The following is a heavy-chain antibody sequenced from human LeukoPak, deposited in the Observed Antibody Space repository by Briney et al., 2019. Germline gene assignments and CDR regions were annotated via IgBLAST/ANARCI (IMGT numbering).Heavy chain of an antibody. CDR1: GYTFTGYY. CDR3: ARESGIQLSGIN. CDR2: INPNSGGT. D-gene: IGHD5-18*01. J-gene: IGHJ4*02. V-gene: IGHV1-2*02. Sequence: GASVKVSCKASGYTFTGYYMHWVRQAPGQGLEWMGWINPNSGGTNYAQKFQGRVTMTRDTYTSTVYMELSSLRSEDTAVYYCARESGIQLSGINWGQGTLVTVSS.